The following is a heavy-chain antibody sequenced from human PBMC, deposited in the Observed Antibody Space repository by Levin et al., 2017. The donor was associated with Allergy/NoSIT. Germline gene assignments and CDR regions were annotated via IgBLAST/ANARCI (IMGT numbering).Heavy chain of an antibody. CDR2: IYTSGST. J-gene: IGHJ4*02. Sequence: SETLSLTCTVSGGSISSGSYYWSWIRQPAGKGLEWIGRIYTSGSTNYNPSLKSRVTISVDTSKNQFSLKLSSVTAADTAVYYCARDHGDYGSDYWGQGTLVTVSS. V-gene: IGHV4-61*02. CDR3: ARDHGDYGSDY. D-gene: IGHD4-17*01. CDR1: GGSISSGSYY.